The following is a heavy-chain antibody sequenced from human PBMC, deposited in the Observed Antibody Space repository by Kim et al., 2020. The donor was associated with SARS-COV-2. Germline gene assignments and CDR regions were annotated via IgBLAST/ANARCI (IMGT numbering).Heavy chain of an antibody. CDR2: ISGGGDTI. D-gene: IGHD3-10*01. Sequence: GGSLRLSCAASGFIFSNYYISWVRQAPGRGLEWLSSISGGGDTIYYADFVKGRFTISRDNSKNTLYLQMYSLRVDDTAVYFCAKRLYGSGNYYFDYLGLG. CDR3: AKRLYGSGNYYFDY. J-gene: IGHJ4*02. CDR1: GFIFSNYY. V-gene: IGHV3-23*01.